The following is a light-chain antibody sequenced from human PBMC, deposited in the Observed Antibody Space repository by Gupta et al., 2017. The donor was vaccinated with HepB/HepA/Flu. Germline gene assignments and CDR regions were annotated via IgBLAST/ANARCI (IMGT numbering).Light chain of an antibody. Sequence: IVLTPSPATLSLSPGERATLSCRASQSVSTYLAWYQQKPGQAPRLLIYDTSNRASGIPARFSGSGSGTDFTLTISSLEPEDFAVYYCQQRNSWPLFTFGPGTKVEIK. CDR2: DTS. CDR3: QQRNSWPLFT. V-gene: IGKV3-11*01. J-gene: IGKJ3*01. CDR1: QSVSTY.